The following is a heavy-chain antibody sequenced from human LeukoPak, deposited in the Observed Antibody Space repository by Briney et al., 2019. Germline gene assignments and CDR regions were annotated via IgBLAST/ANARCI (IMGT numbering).Heavy chain of an antibody. J-gene: IGHJ6*04. D-gene: IGHD2-15*01. CDR2: IIPIFGTA. Sequence: SVKVSCKASGGTFSSYAISWVRQAPGQGLEWMGGIIPIFGTANYAQKSQGRVTITADESTSTTYMELSSLRSEDTAVYYCARDPIHCSGGSCYSRAYYYYYGMDVWGKGTTVTVSS. CDR1: GGTFSSYA. V-gene: IGHV1-69*13. CDR3: ARDPIHCSGGSCYSRAYYYYYGMDV.